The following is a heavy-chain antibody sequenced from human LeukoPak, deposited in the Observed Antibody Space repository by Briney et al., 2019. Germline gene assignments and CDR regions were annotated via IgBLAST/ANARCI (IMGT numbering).Heavy chain of an antibody. V-gene: IGHV1-46*03. CDR3: ARSSIAAYDI. CDR2: INPSGGST. CDR1: GGTFSSYA. D-gene: IGHD6-6*01. Sequence: WASVKVSCKASGGTFSSYAISWVRQAPGQGLEWMGIINPSGGSTSYAQKFQGRVTMTRDTSTSTVYMELSSLRSEDTAVYYCARSSIAAYDIWGQGTMVTVSS. J-gene: IGHJ3*02.